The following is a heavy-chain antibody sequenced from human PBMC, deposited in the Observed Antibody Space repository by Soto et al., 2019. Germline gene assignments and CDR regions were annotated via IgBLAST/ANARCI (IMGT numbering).Heavy chain of an antibody. V-gene: IGHV4-59*01. CDR3: ARDGIAPLPILLFGDYYYYYIDF. J-gene: IGHJ6*03. D-gene: IGHD6-13*01. Sequence: PSETLSLTCTVSGGSISSYYWSWIRQPPGKGLEWIGYIYYSGSTNYNPSLKSRVTISVDTSKNQFSLKLSSVTAADAAVYYCARDGIAPLPILLFGDYYYYYIDFWGKGITVNVFS. CDR2: IYYSGST. CDR1: GGSISSYY.